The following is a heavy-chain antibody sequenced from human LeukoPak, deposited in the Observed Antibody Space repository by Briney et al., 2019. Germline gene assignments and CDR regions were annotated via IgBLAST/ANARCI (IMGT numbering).Heavy chain of an antibody. Sequence: GGXLRLSCAASGFTFSSDWMSWVRQAPGKGMERVAEIKKDGREKDYVDSVKGRFTISRDNAKNSLYLQMNSLRAEDTAVYYCARLPWLRYENYWGQGTLVTVSS. J-gene: IGHJ4*02. CDR2: IKKDGREK. CDR1: GFTFSSDW. CDR3: ARLPWLRYENY. V-gene: IGHV3-7*01. D-gene: IGHD5-12*01.